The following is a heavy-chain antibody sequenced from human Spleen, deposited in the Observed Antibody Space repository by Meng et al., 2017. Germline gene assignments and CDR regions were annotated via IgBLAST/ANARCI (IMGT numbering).Heavy chain of an antibody. CDR1: GFTFSSYE. V-gene: IGHV3-48*03. CDR3: ARAHSGSYSNDALDF. Sequence: SLRLSCATSGFTFSSYEMNWVRQAPGKGLEWVSYISSSGSDKYYADSVKGRFTISRDNAKNSLYLQMNSLRVEDTAVYYCARAHSGSYSNDALDFWGQGTMVTVSS. J-gene: IGHJ3*01. CDR2: ISSSGSDK. D-gene: IGHD1-26*01.